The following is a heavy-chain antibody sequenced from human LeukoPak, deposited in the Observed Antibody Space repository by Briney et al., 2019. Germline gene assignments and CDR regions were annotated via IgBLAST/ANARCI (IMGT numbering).Heavy chain of an antibody. J-gene: IGHJ4*02. D-gene: IGHD6-13*01. V-gene: IGHV3-23*01. CDR2: ISGSGGST. CDR3: AKYSNTWYDDF. CDR1: GFTFSSYA. Sequence: GGSLRLSCAASGFTFSSYAMNWVRQAPGKGLEWVSAISGSGGSTYYADSVKGRFTISRDNPKNTLSLQMNSLTAEDTAVYYCAKYSNTWYDDFWGQGTLVTVSS.